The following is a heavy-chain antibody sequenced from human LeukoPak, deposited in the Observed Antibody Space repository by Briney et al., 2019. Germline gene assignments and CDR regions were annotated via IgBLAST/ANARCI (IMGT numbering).Heavy chain of an antibody. V-gene: IGHV1-46*01. CDR2: INPSGGST. J-gene: IGHJ3*02. CDR3: ARDYWTTVTYAFDM. Sequence: GASVKVSCKASGYTFTIYYMHWVRQAPGQGLEWMGIINPSGGSTNYAQKFQGRVTMTSDTSTSTVYMELSSLRSEDTAAYYCARDYWTTVTYAFDMWGQGTMVTVSS. CDR1: GYTFTIYY. D-gene: IGHD4-17*01.